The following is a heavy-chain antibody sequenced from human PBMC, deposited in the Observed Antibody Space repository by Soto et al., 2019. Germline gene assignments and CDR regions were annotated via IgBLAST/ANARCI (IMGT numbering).Heavy chain of an antibody. J-gene: IGHJ3*02. V-gene: IGHV3-33*01. Sequence: QVQLVESGGGVVQPGRSLRLSCAASGFTFSSYGMHWVRQAPGKGLEWVAVIWYDGSNKYYADSVKGRFTISRDNSKNTLYLQINSLRAEDTAVYYCARLNWIYACDIWGQGTMVTVSS. CDR1: GFTFSSYG. CDR3: ARLNWIYACDI. CDR2: IWYDGSNK. D-gene: IGHD1-1*01.